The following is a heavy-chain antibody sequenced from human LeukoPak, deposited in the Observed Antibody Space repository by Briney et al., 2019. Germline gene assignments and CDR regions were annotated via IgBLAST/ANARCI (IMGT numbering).Heavy chain of an antibody. CDR2: IYYSGST. Sequence: SETLSLTCTVSGGSIISYYWSWIRQPPGKGLEWIGYIYYSGSTNYNPSLKSRVTISVDTSKNQFSLKLSSVTAADTAVYYCARTGVDYDIFTGPGNLGYYYHMDVWGKGNTVTVSS. V-gene: IGHV4-59*01. CDR1: GGSIISYY. CDR3: ARTGVDYDIFTGPGNLGYYYHMDV. D-gene: IGHD3-9*01. J-gene: IGHJ6*03.